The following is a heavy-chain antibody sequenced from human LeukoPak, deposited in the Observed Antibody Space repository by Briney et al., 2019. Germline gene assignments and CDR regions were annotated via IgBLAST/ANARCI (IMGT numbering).Heavy chain of an antibody. J-gene: IGHJ4*02. D-gene: IGHD5-12*01. Sequence: GGSLRLSCVASGFTFSEYYMDWVRQAPGKGLEWVARTRNKANSHSTEYAASVKGRFTISRDDSQNSLYLQMNSLKTEDTAVYYCTSCAYDYRFFENWGQGTLVTVSS. CDR2: TRNKANSHST. CDR3: TSCAYDYRFFEN. V-gene: IGHV3-72*01. CDR1: GFTFSEYY.